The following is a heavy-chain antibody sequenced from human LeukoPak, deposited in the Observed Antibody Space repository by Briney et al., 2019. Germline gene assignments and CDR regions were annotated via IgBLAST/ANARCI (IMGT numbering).Heavy chain of an antibody. CDR3: ARPRDCSGGSCYSSYFQH. CDR2: MNPNSGNT. Sequence: ASVKVSCKASGCTFTSYDINWVRQATGQGLEWMGWMNPNSGNTGYAQKFQGRVTMTRNTSISTAYMELSSLRSEDTAVYYCARPRDCSGGSCYSSYFQHWGQGTLVTVSS. J-gene: IGHJ1*01. CDR1: GCTFTSYD. V-gene: IGHV1-8*01. D-gene: IGHD2-15*01.